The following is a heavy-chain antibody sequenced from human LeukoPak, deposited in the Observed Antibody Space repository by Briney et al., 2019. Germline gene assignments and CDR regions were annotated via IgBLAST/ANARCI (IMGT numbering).Heavy chain of an antibody. V-gene: IGHV1-46*01. CDR2: INPSGGST. Sequence: ASVKVSCKASGYTFTNYWIYWVRQAPGQGLEWMGIINPSGGSTNYAQRFQGRATMTRDTSTNTVYMDLSSLRSEDTAVYYCARDSRRIITMVRGAQMLGNAFDXWGQGTMVTVXX. J-gene: IGHJ3*02. CDR3: ARDSRRIITMVRGAQMLGNAFDX. D-gene: IGHD3-10*01. CDR1: GYTFTNYW.